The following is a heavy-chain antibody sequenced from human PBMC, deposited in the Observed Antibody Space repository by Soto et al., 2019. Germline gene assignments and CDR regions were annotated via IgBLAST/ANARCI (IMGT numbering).Heavy chain of an antibody. CDR3: ARAQPSLVRFYFHF. J-gene: IGHJ4*02. CDR2: IIPIFGTA. V-gene: IGHV1-69*13. D-gene: IGHD6-19*01. Sequence: SVKVSCKASGGTFSSYAISWVRQAPGQGLEWMGGIIPIFGTANYAQKFQGRVTITADESTSTAYMELSSLRYEETALYYCARAQPSLVRFYFHFWGQGTLVTVSS. CDR1: GGTFSSYA.